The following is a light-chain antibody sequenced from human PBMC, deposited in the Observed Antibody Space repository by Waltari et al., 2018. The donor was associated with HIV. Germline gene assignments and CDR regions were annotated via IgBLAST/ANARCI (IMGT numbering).Light chain of an antibody. J-gene: IGLJ3*02. V-gene: IGLV1-44*01. CDR2: GNY. CDR1: TSNIGIKT. CDR3: ASWDASLNGWV. Sequence: QSVVTQPPSVSGTPGQTVTISCSGSTSNIGIKTVNWYQHLPGTAPKRLIYGNYHRPSGVPDRFSASKSVTSASLAISWLQSEDEADYYCASWDASLNGWVFGGGTKLTVL.